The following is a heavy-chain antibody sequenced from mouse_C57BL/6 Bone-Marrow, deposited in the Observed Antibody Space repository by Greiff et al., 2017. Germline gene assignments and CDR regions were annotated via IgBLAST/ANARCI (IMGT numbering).Heavy chain of an antibody. CDR3: ARGGWGVGRGWAMDV. Sequence: VQLQQSGPELVKPGASVKISCKASGYTFTDYYMHWVKQSPGQGLEWIGDIYPYNGGTSYNQKFKGKATLTVDKSSSTAYMELRSLTSEDSAVYDCARGGWGVGRGWAMDVWGKGTTVTVSS. V-gene: IGHV1-26*01. CDR2: IYPYNGGT. CDR1: GYTFTDYY. D-gene: IGHD3-1*01. J-gene: IGHJ1*03.